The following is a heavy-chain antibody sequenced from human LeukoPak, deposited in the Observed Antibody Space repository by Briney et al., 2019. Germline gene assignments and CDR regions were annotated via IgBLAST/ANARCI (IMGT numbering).Heavy chain of an antibody. Sequence: GGSLRLSCAASGFTFDDYAMHWVRQAPGKGLEWVSGISWNSGSIGYADSVKGRFTLSRDNAKNSLYLQMNSLRAEDTALYYCAYGAGSYYLFDYWGQGTLVTVSS. J-gene: IGHJ4*02. CDR1: GFTFDDYA. V-gene: IGHV3-9*01. CDR2: ISWNSGSI. D-gene: IGHD1-26*01. CDR3: AYGAGSYYLFDY.